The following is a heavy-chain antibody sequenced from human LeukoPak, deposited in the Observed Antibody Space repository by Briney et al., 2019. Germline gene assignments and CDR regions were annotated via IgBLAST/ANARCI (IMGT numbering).Heavy chain of an antibody. CDR3: AREGTDDSSGYYWGWFDP. CDR1: GGSFSGYY. Sequence: SETLSLTCAVYGGSFSGYYWSWIRQPPGKGLEWIGEINHSGSTNYNPSLRSRVTISVDTSKNQFSLKLSSVTAADTAVYYCAREGTDDSSGYYWGWFDPWGQGALVTVSS. J-gene: IGHJ5*02. CDR2: INHSGST. V-gene: IGHV4-34*01. D-gene: IGHD3-22*01.